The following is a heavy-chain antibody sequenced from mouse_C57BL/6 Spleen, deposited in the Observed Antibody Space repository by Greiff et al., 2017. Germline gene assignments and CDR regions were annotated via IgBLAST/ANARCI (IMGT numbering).Heavy chain of an antibody. CDR2: IDPENGDT. Sequence: EVQLQQSGAELVRPGASVKLSCTASGFNIKDDYMHWVKQRPEQGLEWIGWIDPENGDTEYASKFQGKATITAETSSNTAYLQLSSLTSEDTAVYYCTPLIDYGYDGDVWGTGTTVTVSS. V-gene: IGHV14-4*01. CDR3: TPLIDYGYDGDV. CDR1: GFNIKDDY. J-gene: IGHJ1*03. D-gene: IGHD2-2*01.